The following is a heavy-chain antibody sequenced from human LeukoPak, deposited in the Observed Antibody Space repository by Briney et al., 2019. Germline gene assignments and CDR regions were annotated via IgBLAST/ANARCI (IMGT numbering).Heavy chain of an antibody. Sequence: GGSLRLSCVVSGITLSNYGMSWVRQAPGKGLEWVAGISGSGGGTQYADSVKGRFTISRANRKNTLYLQMNSLRAEDTAMYFCAKRGVVIRVILVGFHKEAYYFDSWGQGALVTVSS. V-gene: IGHV3-23*01. D-gene: IGHD3-22*01. J-gene: IGHJ4*02. CDR3: AKRGVVIRVILVGFHKEAYYFDS. CDR1: GITLSNYG. CDR2: ISGSGGGT.